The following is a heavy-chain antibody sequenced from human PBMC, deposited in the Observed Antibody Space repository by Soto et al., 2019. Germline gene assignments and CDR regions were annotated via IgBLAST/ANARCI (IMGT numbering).Heavy chain of an antibody. CDR2: INHSGST. V-gene: IGHV4-34*01. D-gene: IGHD6-13*01. Sequence: QVQLQQWGAGLLKPSETLSLTCAVYGGSFSGYYWSWIRQPPGKGLEWIGEINHSGSTNYNPSLKGRVTISXXTXKXLVSRKLSSVTAAATAVYYCARGTYSSSWDINWFDPWGQGTLVTVSS. CDR1: GGSFSGYY. J-gene: IGHJ5*02. CDR3: ARGTYSSSWDINWFDP.